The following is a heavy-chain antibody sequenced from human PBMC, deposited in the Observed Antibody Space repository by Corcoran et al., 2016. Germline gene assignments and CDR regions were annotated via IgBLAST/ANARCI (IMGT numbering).Heavy chain of an antibody. J-gene: IGHJ4*02. CDR1: GGSVSSGSYY. D-gene: IGHD3-22*01. CDR3: ARYYYDSSGYYPAFDY. CDR2: IYYSGST. V-gene: IGHV4-61*01. Sequence: QVQLQESGPGLVKPSETLSLTCTVSGGSVSSGSYYWSWIRQPPGKGLEWIGYIYYSGSTNYNPSLKSRVTISVDTSKNQFSLKLSSVTAADTAVYYCARYYYDSSGYYPAFDYWGQGTLVTVSS.